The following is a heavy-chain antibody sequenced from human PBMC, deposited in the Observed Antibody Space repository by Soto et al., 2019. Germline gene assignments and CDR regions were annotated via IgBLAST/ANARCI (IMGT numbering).Heavy chain of an antibody. CDR3: ARDGGRHSGGIDY. D-gene: IGHD1-26*01. J-gene: IGHJ4*02. V-gene: IGHV1-69*01. CDR1: GGTFSSYS. CDR2: IIPIFGTA. Sequence: QVQLVQSGAEVKKPGSSVKVSCKASGGTFSSYSINWVRQAPGQALEWMGEIIPIFGTANYAQEFQGRVTITADESTSTAYMEPSSLRSEDTAVYYCARDGGRHSGGIDYWGQGTLVTVSS.